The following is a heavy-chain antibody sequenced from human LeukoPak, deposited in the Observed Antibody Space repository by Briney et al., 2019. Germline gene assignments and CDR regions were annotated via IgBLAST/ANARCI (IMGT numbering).Heavy chain of an antibody. V-gene: IGHV1-69*05. J-gene: IGHJ5*02. CDR2: IIPIFGTA. CDR1: GGTFSSYD. D-gene: IGHD1-26*01. Sequence: SVKVSCKASGGTFSSYDISWVLQAPGQGLEWMGGIIPIFGTANYAQKFQGRATINTDESTSTDYMELSSLRSEDTAVYYCAREVLVEATGWFDPWGQGTLVTVSS. CDR3: AREVLVEATGWFDP.